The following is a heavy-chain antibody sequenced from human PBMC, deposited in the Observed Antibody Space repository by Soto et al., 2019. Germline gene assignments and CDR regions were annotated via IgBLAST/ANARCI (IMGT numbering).Heavy chain of an antibody. V-gene: IGHV1-8*01. CDR2: MNPNSGNT. J-gene: IGHJ5*02. D-gene: IGHD3-22*01. CDR3: ARVTYYYDSSGYYFLWFDP. CDR1: GYTFTSYD. Sequence: ASVKVSCKASGYTFTSYDINWVRQTTGQGLEWMGWMNPNSGNTGYAQKFQGRVTMTRNTSISTAYMELSSLRSEDTAVYYCARVTYYYDSSGYYFLWFDPWGQGTLVTVSS.